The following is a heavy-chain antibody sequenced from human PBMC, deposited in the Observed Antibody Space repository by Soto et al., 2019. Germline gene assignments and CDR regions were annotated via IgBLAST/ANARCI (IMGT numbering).Heavy chain of an antibody. CDR2: IIPIFGTA. Sequence: SVKVSCKASGGTFSSYAISWVRQAPGQGLEWMGGIIPIFGTANYAQKFQGRVTITADESTSTAYMELSSLRSEDTAVYYCARIMVRGGGAFDIWGQGTMVTVSS. CDR1: GGTFSSYA. CDR3: ARIMVRGGGAFDI. D-gene: IGHD3-10*01. V-gene: IGHV1-69*13. J-gene: IGHJ3*02.